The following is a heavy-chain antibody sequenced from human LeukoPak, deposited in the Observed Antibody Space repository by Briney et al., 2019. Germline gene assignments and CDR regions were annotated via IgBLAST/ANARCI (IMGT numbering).Heavy chain of an antibody. V-gene: IGHV3-23*01. CDR3: AKNRLYCSSTSCYSYYYYGMDV. CDR1: GFTLSANA. Sequence: GGSLRLSCVASGFTLSANAMSWVRQAPGQGLEWVSAISGSGTTTYYADSVKGRFTISRDNSKNTLYLQMNSLRAEDTAVYYCAKNRLYCSSTSCYSYYYYGMDVWGQGTTVTVSS. CDR2: ISGSGTTT. D-gene: IGHD2-2*01. J-gene: IGHJ6*02.